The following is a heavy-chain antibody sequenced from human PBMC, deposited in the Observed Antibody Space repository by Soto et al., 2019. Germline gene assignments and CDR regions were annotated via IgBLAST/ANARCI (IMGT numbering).Heavy chain of an antibody. J-gene: IGHJ4*02. CDR3: SSHGDFVY. Sequence: QVQLVESGGGVVQPGRSLRLSCTASGFAFSNFGMHWVRQTPGKGLEWVAIITSAGSNIYYGDSVKGRFTISRDDSKSTLYLEMNDLRPEDTAVYYCSSHGDFVYWGQGTLVTVSS. V-gene: IGHV3-30*03. CDR2: ITSAGSNI. CDR1: GFAFSNFG.